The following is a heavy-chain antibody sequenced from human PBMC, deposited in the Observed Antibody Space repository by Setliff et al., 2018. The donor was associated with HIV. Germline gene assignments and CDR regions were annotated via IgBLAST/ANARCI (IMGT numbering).Heavy chain of an antibody. D-gene: IGHD6-6*01. CDR1: GFTFSSYW. J-gene: IGHJ5*02. Sequence: PGGSLRLSCAVSGFTFSSYWMSWVRQAPGKGLEWVSYISSSGSTIYYADSVKGRFTISRDNAKKSMYLQMNSLRAADTAVYYCTEYSSSSGWFDPWGQGTLVTVSS. CDR2: ISSSGSTI. CDR3: TEYSSSSGWFDP. V-gene: IGHV3-48*04.